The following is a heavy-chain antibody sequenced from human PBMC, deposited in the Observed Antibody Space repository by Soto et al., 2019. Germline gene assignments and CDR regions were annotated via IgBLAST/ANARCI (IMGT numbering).Heavy chain of an antibody. V-gene: IGHV3-30*03. D-gene: IGHD2-21*02. CDR2: IAFDGSQE. Sequence: GGSLRLSCAASGFTFNTSGMHWVRQSPGKGLEWVAVIAFDGSQEFYGDSVRGRFTISRDNSKNTLFLQMKSLTPEDTAVYYCATKVRVTNYLYYGMDVWGQGTRVTVSS. CDR1: GFTFNTSG. J-gene: IGHJ6*02. CDR3: ATKVRVTNYLYYGMDV.